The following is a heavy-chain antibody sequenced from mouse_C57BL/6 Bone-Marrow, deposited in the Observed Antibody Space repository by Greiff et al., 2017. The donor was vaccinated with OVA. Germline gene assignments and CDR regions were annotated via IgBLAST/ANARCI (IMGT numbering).Heavy chain of an antibody. CDR1: GYTFTSYG. Sequence: QVQLKESGAELARPGASVKLSCKASGYTFTSYGISWVKQRTGQGLEWIGEIYPRSGNTYYNEKFKGKATLTADKSSSTAYMELRSLTSEDSAVFFCAPLGGGDYWGQGTTLTVSS. J-gene: IGHJ2*01. V-gene: IGHV1-81*01. CDR2: IYPRSGNT. D-gene: IGHD1-2*01. CDR3: APLGGGDY.